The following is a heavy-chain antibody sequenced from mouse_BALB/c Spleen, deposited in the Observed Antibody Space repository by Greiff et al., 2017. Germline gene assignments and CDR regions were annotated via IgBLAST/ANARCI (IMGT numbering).Heavy chain of an antibody. CDR1: GYSITSDYA. CDR2: ISYSGST. D-gene: IGHD1-1*02. V-gene: IGHV3-2*02. J-gene: IGHJ3*01. CDR3: ASYYAAWFAY. Sequence: EVKLVESGPGLVKPSQSLSLTCTVTGYSITSDYAWNWIRQFPGNKLEWMGYISYSGSTSYNPSLKSRISITRDTSKNQFFLQLNSVTTEDTATYYCASYYAAWFAYWGQGTLVTVSA.